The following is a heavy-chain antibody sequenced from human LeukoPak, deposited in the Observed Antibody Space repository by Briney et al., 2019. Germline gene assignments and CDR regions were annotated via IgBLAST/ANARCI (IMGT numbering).Heavy chain of an antibody. D-gene: IGHD6-13*01. V-gene: IGHV1-69*06. Sequence: GASVKVSCKASGGTFSSYAISWVRQAPGQGLEWMGGIIPIFGTANYAQKFQGRVTITADKSTSTAYMELSSLRSEDTAVYYCARPAAAPSAVDYWGQGTLVTVSS. J-gene: IGHJ4*02. CDR2: IIPIFGTA. CDR3: ARPAAAPSAVDY. CDR1: GGTFSSYA.